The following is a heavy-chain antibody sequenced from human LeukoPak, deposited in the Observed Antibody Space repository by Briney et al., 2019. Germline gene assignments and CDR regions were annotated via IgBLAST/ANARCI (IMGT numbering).Heavy chain of an antibody. CDR1: GGSIVSHY. CDR3: AKDSSTWGNLAGHFDS. V-gene: IGHV4-4*07. Sequence: SETLSLICTVSGGSIVSHYWNWIRQPAGRGLEWIGRFYASGTTNTSPSLKSRVTMSVDTSKNQFSLKLSSVTAADTAVYYCAKDSSTWGNLAGHFDSWGQGTLVTVSS. CDR2: FYASGTT. D-gene: IGHD6-13*01. J-gene: IGHJ4*02.